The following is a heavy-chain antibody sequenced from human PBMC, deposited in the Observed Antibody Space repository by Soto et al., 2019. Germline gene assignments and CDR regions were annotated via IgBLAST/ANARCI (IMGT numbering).Heavy chain of an antibody. CDR2: IIPIFGTA. V-gene: IGHV1-69*13. Sequence: GASVKVSCKASGGTFSSYAISWVRQAPGQGLEWMGGIIPIFGTANYAQKLQGRVTITADESTSTAYMELSSLRSEDTAVYYCARERQCSGGSCYPPYYFDYWGQGTLVTVSS. CDR1: GGTFSSYA. J-gene: IGHJ4*02. D-gene: IGHD2-15*01. CDR3: ARERQCSGGSCYPPYYFDY.